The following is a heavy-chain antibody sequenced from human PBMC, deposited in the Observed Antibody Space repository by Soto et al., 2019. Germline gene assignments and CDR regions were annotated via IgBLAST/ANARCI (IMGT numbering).Heavy chain of an antibody. CDR1: GFSLSNARMG. D-gene: IGHD3-22*01. J-gene: IGHJ4*02. CDR2: IFSNDEK. CDR3: ARIETEVVTPPRY. V-gene: IGHV2-26*01. Sequence: SGPTLVNPTETLTLTCTVSGFSLSNARMGVSWIRQPPGKALEWLAHIFSNDEKSYSTSLKSRLTISKDTSKSQVVLTMTNMDPVDTATYYCARIETEVVTPPRYWGQGXLVTVYS.